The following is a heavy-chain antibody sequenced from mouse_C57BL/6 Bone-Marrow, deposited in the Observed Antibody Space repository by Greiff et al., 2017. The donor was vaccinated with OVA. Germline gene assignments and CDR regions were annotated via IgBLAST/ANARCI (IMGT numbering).Heavy chain of an antibody. CDR3: ARCGGPLDYYAMDY. V-gene: IGHV1-64*01. J-gene: IGHJ4*01. Sequence: QVHVKQPGAELVKPGASVKLSCKASGYTFTSYWMHWVKQRPGQGLEWIGMIHPNSGSTNYNEKFKSKATLTVDKSSSTAYMQLSSLTSEDSAVYYCARCGGPLDYYAMDYWGQGTSVTVSS. CDR2: IHPNSGST. CDR1: GYTFTSYW.